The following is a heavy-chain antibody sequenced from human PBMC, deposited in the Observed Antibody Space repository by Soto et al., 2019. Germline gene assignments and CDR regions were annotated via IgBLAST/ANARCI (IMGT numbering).Heavy chain of an antibody. D-gene: IGHD2-21*01. J-gene: IGHJ4*02. CDR2: IYYSGST. CDR1: GGSISSGGYY. CDR3: ARGNVVAIDY. Sequence: NPSETLSLTCTVSGGSISSGGYYWSWIRQHPGKGLEWIGYIYYSGSTYYNPSLKSRVTISVDTSKNQFSLKLSSVTAADTAVYYCARGNVVAIDYWGQGTLVTVSS. V-gene: IGHV4-31*03.